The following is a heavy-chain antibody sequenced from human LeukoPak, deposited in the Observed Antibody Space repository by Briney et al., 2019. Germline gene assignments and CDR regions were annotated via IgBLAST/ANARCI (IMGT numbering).Heavy chain of an antibody. CDR1: GFTFSSYW. D-gene: IGHD1/OR15-1a*01. V-gene: IGHV3-74*01. CDR3: AREVRTGFEYYFDS. CDR2: INSDGSST. Sequence: GGSLRLSCAASGFTFSSYWMHWVRQAPGKGLVWVSRINSDGSSTSYADSVKGRFTISRGNAKNTLYLQMNSLRAEDTAVYYCAREVRTGFEYYFDSWGQGTLVTVSS. J-gene: IGHJ4*02.